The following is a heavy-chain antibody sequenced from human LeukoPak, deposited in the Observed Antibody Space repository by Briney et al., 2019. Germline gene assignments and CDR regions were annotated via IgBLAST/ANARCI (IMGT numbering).Heavy chain of an antibody. CDR1: GFTFSSYA. Sequence: GGSLRLSCAASGFTFSSYAMHWVRQAPGKGLEWLAVISYDGSNKYYADSVKGRFTISRDNSKNTLYLQMNSLRAEDTAVYYCAQNIEWGQGTLVTVSS. CDR2: ISYDGSNK. V-gene: IGHV3-30-3*01. J-gene: IGHJ4*02. CDR3: AQNIE. D-gene: IGHD1/OR15-1a*01.